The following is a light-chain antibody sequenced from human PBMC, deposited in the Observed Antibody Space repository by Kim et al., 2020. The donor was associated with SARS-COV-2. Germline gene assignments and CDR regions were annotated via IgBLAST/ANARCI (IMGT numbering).Light chain of an antibody. Sequence: SLSPGERATLSCRASQSVGRMLAWYKQKPSQAPRLLIYDAVNRATGIPARFSGSGSGTDFNLSISSLEPEDFAVYYCQQRSNWRTFGGGTKVDIK. J-gene: IGKJ4*01. CDR1: QSVGRM. V-gene: IGKV3-11*01. CDR2: DAV. CDR3: QQRSNWRT.